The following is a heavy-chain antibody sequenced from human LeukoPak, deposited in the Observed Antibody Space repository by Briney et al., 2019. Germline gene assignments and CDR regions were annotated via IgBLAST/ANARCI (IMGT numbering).Heavy chain of an antibody. CDR1: GFTFSAYW. J-gene: IGHJ4*02. CDR2: IHREGTTT. V-gene: IGHV3-74*01. D-gene: IGHD3-9*01. CDR3: ARDSDWLLFDY. Sequence: PGGPLRLSCAASGFTFSAYWMHWVRQVPGKGLVWVSRIHREGTTTIYADSVKGRFTISRDNGKNTLYLHMNSLRADDTAVYYCARDSDWLLFDYWGQGTLVTVSS.